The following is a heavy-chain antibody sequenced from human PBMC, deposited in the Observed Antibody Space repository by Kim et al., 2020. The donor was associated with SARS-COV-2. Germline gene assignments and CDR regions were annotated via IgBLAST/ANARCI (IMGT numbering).Heavy chain of an antibody. Sequence: GGSLRLSCAASGFTFSSYGMHWVRQAPGKGLEWVAVIWYDGSNKYYADSVKGRFTISRDNSKNTLYLQMNSLRAEDTAVYYCARDSLWFGELLRHSNWFDPWGQGTLVTVSS. D-gene: IGHD3-10*01. CDR3: ARDSLWFGELLRHSNWFDP. V-gene: IGHV3-33*01. J-gene: IGHJ5*02. CDR2: IWYDGSNK. CDR1: GFTFSSYG.